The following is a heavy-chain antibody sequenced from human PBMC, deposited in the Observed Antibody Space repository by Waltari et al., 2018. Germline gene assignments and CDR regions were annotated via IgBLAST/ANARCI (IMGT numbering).Heavy chain of an antibody. J-gene: IGHJ4*02. CDR3: ARVMSGWYDVDC. D-gene: IGHD6-19*01. V-gene: IGHV1-2*02. CDR2: INANRGGT. Sequence: QVQLVQAGAELKKRGASVKVSCKASGYTFTVDYMHWGRQAPGQGHEWMGWINANRGGTNYAQKFQGRVTMTRETSSSTAYMELSRLRADDTAVYSCARVMSGWYDVDCWGQGTLVIVSA. CDR1: GYTFTVDY.